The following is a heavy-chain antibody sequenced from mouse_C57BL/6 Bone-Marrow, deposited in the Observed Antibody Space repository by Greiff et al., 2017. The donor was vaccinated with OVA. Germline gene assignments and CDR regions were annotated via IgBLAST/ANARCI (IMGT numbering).Heavy chain of an antibody. CDR3: ARSPTVVAPYYAMDY. CDR1: GYTFTSYW. J-gene: IGHJ4*01. CDR2: INPSNGGT. V-gene: IGHV1-53*01. Sequence: QVQLQQPGTELVKPGASVKLSCKASGYTFTSYWMHWVKQRPGQGLEWIGNINPSNGGTNYNEQFKSKATLTVDKSSSTAYMQLSSLTSEDSAVYYCARSPTVVAPYYAMDYWGQGTSVTVSS. D-gene: IGHD1-1*01.